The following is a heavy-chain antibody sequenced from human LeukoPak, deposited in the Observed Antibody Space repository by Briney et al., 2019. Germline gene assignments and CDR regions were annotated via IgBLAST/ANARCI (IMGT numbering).Heavy chain of an antibody. J-gene: IGHJ4*02. CDR1: GYTFTGYY. Sequence: ASVKVSCKASGYTFTGYYMHWVRQAPGQGLEWMGWINPNSGGTNYAQKFQGRVTMTMDTSISTAYMELSRLRSDDTAVYYCARERPRYCSGGSCYLGYFDYWGQGTLVTVSS. CDR3: ARERPRYCSGGSCYLGYFDY. CDR2: INPNSGGT. V-gene: IGHV1-2*02. D-gene: IGHD2-15*01.